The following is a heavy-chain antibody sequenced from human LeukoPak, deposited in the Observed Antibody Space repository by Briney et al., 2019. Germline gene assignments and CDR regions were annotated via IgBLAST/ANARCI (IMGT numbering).Heavy chain of an antibody. CDR2: IGTAGDT. V-gene: IGHV3-13*01. Sequence: GGSLRLSCAASGFTVSNYDMHWVRQATGKGLEWVSAIGTAGDTYYSGSVKGRFTISRENSKSSLYLQVNRLRVRDTALYYCTRGGRAGFDIWGQGRMLTASS. CDR3: TRGGRAGFDI. J-gene: IGHJ3*02. CDR1: GFTVSNYD. D-gene: IGHD5-24*01.